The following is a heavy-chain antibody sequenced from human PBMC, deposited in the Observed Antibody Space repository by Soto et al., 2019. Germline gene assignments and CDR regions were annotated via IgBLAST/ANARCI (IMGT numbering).Heavy chain of an antibody. Sequence: QVQRVQSGAEVRKPGSSVKVSCKASGGTFSSYAISWVRQVPGQGLEWMGEIISMFGAAMYAQKFQGRDTITADESASTAYMELSSLRSEDTATYYCARGGKERFRGSGMDVWGQGTTVTVS. CDR2: IISMFGAA. J-gene: IGHJ6*02. CDR3: ARGGKERFRGSGMDV. D-gene: IGHD1-1*01. V-gene: IGHV1-69*01. CDR1: GGTFSSYA.